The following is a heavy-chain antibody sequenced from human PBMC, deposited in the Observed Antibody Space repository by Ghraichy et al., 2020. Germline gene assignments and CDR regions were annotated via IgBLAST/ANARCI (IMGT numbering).Heavy chain of an antibody. CDR3: ARAPRMKLELRYYYGMDV. D-gene: IGHD1-7*01. CDR2: TYYRSKWYN. CDR1: GDSVSSNSAA. V-gene: IGHV6-1*01. J-gene: IGHJ6*02. Sequence: SQTLSLTCAISGDSVSSNSAAWNWIRQSPSRGLEWLGRTYYRSKWYNDYAVSVKSRITINPDTSKNQFSLQLNSVTPEDTAVYYCARAPRMKLELRYYYGMDVWGQGTTVTVSS.